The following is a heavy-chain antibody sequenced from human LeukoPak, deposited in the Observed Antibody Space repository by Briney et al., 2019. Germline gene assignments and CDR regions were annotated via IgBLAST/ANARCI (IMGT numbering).Heavy chain of an antibody. CDR1: GGPFSSYY. J-gene: IGHJ3*02. Sequence: SETLSLTCTVSGGPFSSYYWTWIRQPPGKGLEWIGYIYYSGSTYYNPSLKSRVTISVDTSKNQFSLKLSSVTAADTAVYYCARGNGDYGPFGAFDIWGQGTMVTVSS. CDR2: IYYSGST. CDR3: ARGNGDYGPFGAFDI. V-gene: IGHV4-59*12. D-gene: IGHD4-17*01.